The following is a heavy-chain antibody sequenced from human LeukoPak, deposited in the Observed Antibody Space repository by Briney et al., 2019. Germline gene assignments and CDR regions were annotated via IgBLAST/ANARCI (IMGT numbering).Heavy chain of an antibody. CDR1: GFTFSDYY. V-gene: IGHV3-11*01. J-gene: IGHJ3*02. Sequence: GGSLRLSCAASGFTFSDYYMSWIRQAPGKGLEWVTYISSSGSTIYYADSVKGRFTISRDNAKNSLYLQMNSLRAEDTAVYYCARAAAGTSDAFDIWGQGTMVTVSS. D-gene: IGHD6-13*01. CDR3: ARAAAGTSDAFDI. CDR2: ISSSGSTI.